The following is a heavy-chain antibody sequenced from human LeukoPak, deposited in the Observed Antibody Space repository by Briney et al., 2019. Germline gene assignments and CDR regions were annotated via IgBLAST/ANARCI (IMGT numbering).Heavy chain of an antibody. J-gene: IGHJ4*02. V-gene: IGHV4-34*01. CDR3: AGFDFWSGYYDY. CDR1: GGSFSGYY. CDR2: INHSGST. Sequence: SETLSLTCAVYGGSFSGYYWSWIGQPPGKGLEWIGEINHSGSTNYNPSLKSRVTISVDTSKNQFSLKLSSVTAADTAVYYCAGFDFWSGYYDYWGQGTLVTVSS. D-gene: IGHD3-3*01.